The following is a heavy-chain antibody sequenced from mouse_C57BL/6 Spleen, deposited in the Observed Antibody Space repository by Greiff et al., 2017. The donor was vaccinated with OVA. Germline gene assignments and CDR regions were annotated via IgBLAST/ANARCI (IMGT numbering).Heavy chain of an antibody. Sequence: EVHLVESGAGLVKPGGSLKLSCAASGFTFSSYAMSWVRQTPEKRLEWVAYISSGGDYIYYADTVKGRFTISRDNARNTLYLQMSSLKSEDTAMYYCTREFYYDYEGYFDVWGTGTTVTVSS. CDR3: TREFYYDYEGYFDV. D-gene: IGHD2-4*01. J-gene: IGHJ1*03. CDR2: ISSGGDYI. CDR1: GFTFSSYA. V-gene: IGHV5-9-1*02.